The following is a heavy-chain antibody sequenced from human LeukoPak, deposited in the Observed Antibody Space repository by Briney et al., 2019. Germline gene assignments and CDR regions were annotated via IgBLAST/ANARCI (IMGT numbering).Heavy chain of an antibody. CDR3: VRERYHGSGAPKFDY. V-gene: IGHV3-21*01. Sequence: GGSLRLSCAASGFIYSSYSMNWVRQAPGKGLEWVASIGISTSYIYYADSVRGRFTISRDNAKNSLYLQMNSLRVDDTAVYYCVRERYHGSGAPKFDYWGQGTLVTVSS. CDR2: IGISTSYI. J-gene: IGHJ4*02. D-gene: IGHD3-10*01. CDR1: GFIYSSYS.